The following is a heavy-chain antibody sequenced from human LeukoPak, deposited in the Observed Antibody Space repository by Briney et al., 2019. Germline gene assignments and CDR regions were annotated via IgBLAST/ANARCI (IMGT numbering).Heavy chain of an antibody. CDR1: GFTFSSYR. CDR3: ARGQAGTSWFDP. CDR2: INSDGSNT. J-gene: IGHJ5*02. D-gene: IGHD1-14*01. Sequence: GGSLRLSCAASGFTFSSYRMYWVRQAPGKGLVWVSRINSDGSNTTYADSVKGRFTISRDNAKNTLYLQMNSLRDEDTAVYFCARGQAGTSWFDPWGQGTLVTVSS. V-gene: IGHV3-74*01.